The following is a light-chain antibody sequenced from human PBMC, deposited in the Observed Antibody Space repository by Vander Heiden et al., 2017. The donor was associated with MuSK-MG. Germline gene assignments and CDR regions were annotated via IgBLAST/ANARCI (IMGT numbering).Light chain of an antibody. CDR1: QSVLYNPLNKNF. CDR3: QQYYRPPYT. J-gene: IGKJ2*01. Sequence: DIVMTQAPDSLAVSLGERATINCKSSQSVLYNPLNKNFFAWYQQKPGQPPKLLIYWASTRASGVPDRFSGSGSGTDFTLTISRLQAEDVAVYHCQQYYRPPYTFGQGTKLEIK. V-gene: IGKV4-1*01. CDR2: WAS.